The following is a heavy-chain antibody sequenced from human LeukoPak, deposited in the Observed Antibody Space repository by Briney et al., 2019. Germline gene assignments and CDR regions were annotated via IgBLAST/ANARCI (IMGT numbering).Heavy chain of an antibody. J-gene: IGHJ6*02. V-gene: IGHV4-34*01. D-gene: IGHD3-10*01. CDR2: INHSGST. CDR3: ARGRTRSYGSGSYYNYYYGMDV. CDR1: GGSFSGYY. Sequence: SEALSLTCAVYGGSFSGYYWSWIRQPPGKGLEWIGEINHSGSTNYNPSLKSRVTISVDTSKNQFSLKLSSVTAADTAVYYCARGRTRSYGSGSYYNYYYGMDVWGQGTTVTVSS.